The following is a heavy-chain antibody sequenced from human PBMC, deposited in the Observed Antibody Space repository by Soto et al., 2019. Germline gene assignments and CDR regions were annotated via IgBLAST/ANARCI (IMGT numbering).Heavy chain of an antibody. Sequence: QVQLVQSGVEVKKPGASVKVSCKASGYTFTSHGISWVRQAPGQGLEWMGWISVYNGNTNFAQKFQGRVILTTDTSTSTAYMELRCLRSDDTAMYYCARQNSGWFGLDDYWGQGTLVTVSS. V-gene: IGHV1-18*01. CDR3: ARQNSGWFGLDDY. CDR1: GYTFTSHG. CDR2: ISVYNGNT. J-gene: IGHJ4*02. D-gene: IGHD6-19*01.